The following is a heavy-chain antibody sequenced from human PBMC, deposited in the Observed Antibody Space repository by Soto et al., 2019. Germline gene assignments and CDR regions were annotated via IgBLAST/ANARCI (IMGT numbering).Heavy chain of an antibody. D-gene: IGHD3-10*01. Sequence: ETLSLSCAASGFTFSSYWMSWVRQAPGRGLEWVANIKQDGSEKYYVDSVKGRFTISRDNAKNSLYLQMNSLRAEDTAVYYCARDPDYYGSGKWFDPWGQGTLVTVSS. CDR1: GFTFSSYW. CDR3: ARDPDYYGSGKWFDP. CDR2: IKQDGSEK. J-gene: IGHJ5*02. V-gene: IGHV3-7*01.